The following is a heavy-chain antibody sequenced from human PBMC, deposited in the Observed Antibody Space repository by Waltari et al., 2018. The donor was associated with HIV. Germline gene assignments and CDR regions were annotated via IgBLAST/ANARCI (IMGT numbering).Heavy chain of an antibody. J-gene: IGHJ3*02. D-gene: IGHD3-22*01. Sequence: QVQLQESGPGLVKPSQTLSLTCTVSGGSVSSSDYYWNWIRQPPGKGLEWIGYTYYKENPSHTPSLKIRLTISVDRSKSQFSLKLSSVTAADTAVYYCARSRHDYYDSSGYYRGAFDIWGQGTMVPVSS. V-gene: IGHV4-30-4*08. CDR1: GGSVSSSDYY. CDR3: ARSRHDYYDSSGYYRGAFDI. CDR2: TYYKENP.